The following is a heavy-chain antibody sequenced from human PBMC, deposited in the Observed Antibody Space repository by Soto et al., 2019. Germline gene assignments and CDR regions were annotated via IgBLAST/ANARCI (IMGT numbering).Heavy chain of an antibody. J-gene: IGHJ4*02. V-gene: IGHV4-31*03. Sequence: SETLSLTCTVSGGSISSGGYYWSWIRQHPGKGLEWIGYIYYSGSTYYNPSLKSRVTISVDTSKNQFSLKLSSVTAADTAVYYCARTLTDTAMVWYYWGQGTLVTVSS. D-gene: IGHD5-18*01. CDR2: IYYSGST. CDR1: GGSISSGGYY. CDR3: ARTLTDTAMVWYY.